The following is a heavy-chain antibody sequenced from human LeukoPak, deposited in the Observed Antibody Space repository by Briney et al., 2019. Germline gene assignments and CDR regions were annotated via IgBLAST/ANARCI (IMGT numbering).Heavy chain of an antibody. CDR2: IIPILGIA. CDR1: GGTFSSYT. CDR3: ASNYCSSTSCHLRSFDY. J-gene: IGHJ4*02. D-gene: IGHD2-2*01. Sequence: ASVKVSCXASGGTFSSYTISWVRQAPGQGLEWMGRIIPILGIANYAQKFRGRVTITADKSTSTAYMELSSLRSEDTAVYYCASNYCSSTSCHLRSFDYWGQRTLVTVSS. V-gene: IGHV1-69*02.